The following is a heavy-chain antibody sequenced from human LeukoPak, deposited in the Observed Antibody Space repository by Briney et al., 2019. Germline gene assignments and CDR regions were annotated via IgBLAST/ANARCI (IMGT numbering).Heavy chain of an antibody. D-gene: IGHD6-13*01. CDR1: GGSISSSSYY. Sequence: SETLSLTCTVSGGSISSSSYYWGWLRQPPGKGLEWIGSIYYSGSTYYNPSLKSRVTISVDTSKNQFSLKLSSVTAADTAVYYCATAGVYGTFDIWGQGTMVTASS. V-gene: IGHV4-39*07. CDR2: IYYSGST. J-gene: IGHJ3*02. CDR3: ATAGVYGTFDI.